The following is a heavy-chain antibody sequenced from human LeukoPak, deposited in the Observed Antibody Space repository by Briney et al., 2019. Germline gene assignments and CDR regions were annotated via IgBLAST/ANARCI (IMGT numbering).Heavy chain of an antibody. J-gene: IGHJ4*02. V-gene: IGHV4-38-2*02. D-gene: IGHD3/OR15-3a*01. Sequence: SETLSLTCTVSGYSISSGYYWGWIRQPPGMGLEWIGSIYYTGNTYYNASLKSQVSISIDTSKNQFSLKLTSVIAADTAVYYCARQTGSGLFILPGGQGTLVTVSS. CDR2: IYYTGNT. CDR1: GYSISSGYY. CDR3: ARQTGSGLFILP.